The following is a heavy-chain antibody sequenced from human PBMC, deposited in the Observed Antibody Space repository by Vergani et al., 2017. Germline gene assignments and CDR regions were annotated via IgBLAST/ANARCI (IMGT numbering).Heavy chain of an antibody. D-gene: IGHD6-13*01. V-gene: IGHV3-74*01. Sequence: EVQLVESGGGLVQPGGSLRLSCAASGFTFSSYWLHWVRQAPGKGLVWVSRISSDGSSTSYADSVKGQFTISRDNAKNTLYLQMNSLRAEDTAVYYCARGGEGSSPRKYYDYGMDGWGQGTTVTVSS. J-gene: IGHJ6*02. CDR1: GFTFSSYW. CDR2: ISSDGSST. CDR3: ARGGEGSSPRKYYDYGMDG.